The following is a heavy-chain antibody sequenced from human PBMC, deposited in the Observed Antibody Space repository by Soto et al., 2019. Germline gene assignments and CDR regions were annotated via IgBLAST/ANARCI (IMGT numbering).Heavy chain of an antibody. CDR2: FDGQTET. J-gene: IGHJ5*02. CDR3: ARDAVTGNGEWDSYDP. V-gene: IGHV3-23*01. Sequence: EVQLLESGGGLVPLGGSLRLSCVASGFRIGAYAMNWVRQVPGRCLEWVSSFDGQTETSYADSVRGRFTVSRDNSKNTLYLQMSGLRAEDTAMYYCARDAVTGNGEWDSYDPWGRGTLVTVTS. CDR1: GFRIGAYA. D-gene: IGHD6-19*01.